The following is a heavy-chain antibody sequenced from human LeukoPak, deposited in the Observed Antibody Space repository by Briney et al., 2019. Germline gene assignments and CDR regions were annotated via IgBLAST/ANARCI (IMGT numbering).Heavy chain of an antibody. CDR1: GFTFSSYN. CDR2: VGTAGDT. D-gene: IGHD5-24*01. J-gene: IGHJ6*02. V-gene: IGHV3-13*01. Sequence: GGSLRLSCTASGFTFSSYNMHWVRQPTGKGLEWVSAVGTAGDTYYPGSVKGRFTISRENAKNSLYLQMNSLRAEDTAVYYCAKDAQLYGMDVWGQGTTVTVSS. CDR3: AKDAQLYGMDV.